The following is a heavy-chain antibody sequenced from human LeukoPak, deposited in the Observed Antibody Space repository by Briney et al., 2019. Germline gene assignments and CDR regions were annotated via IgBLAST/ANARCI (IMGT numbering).Heavy chain of an antibody. CDR1: GFTFSSYG. CDR3: AKDWRGIDY. D-gene: IGHD3-3*01. J-gene: IGHJ4*02. CDR2: ISYDGSNK. V-gene: IGHV3-30*18. Sequence: GRSLRLSCAASGFTFSSYGMHWVRQAPGKGLEWVAVISYDGSNKYYADSVKGRFTISRDNSKNTLYLQMNSLRAEDTAVYYCAKDWRGIDYWGQGTLVTVSS.